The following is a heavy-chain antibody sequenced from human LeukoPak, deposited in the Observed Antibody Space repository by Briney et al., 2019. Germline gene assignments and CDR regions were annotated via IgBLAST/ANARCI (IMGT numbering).Heavy chain of an antibody. CDR2: IHFSGGT. J-gene: IGHJ4*02. D-gene: IGHD6-19*01. CDR3: TRSSGRLARSPFYY. V-gene: IGHV4-39*01. CDR1: GGSFSSGTFY. Sequence: SETLSLTCTFSGGSFSSGTFYWAWIRQPPGKGLEWIGSIHFSGGTYYNPSLKSRVTISVDTSKSQFSLKVTSVTAADTAVYYCTRSSGRLARSPFYYWGQATLVTVSA.